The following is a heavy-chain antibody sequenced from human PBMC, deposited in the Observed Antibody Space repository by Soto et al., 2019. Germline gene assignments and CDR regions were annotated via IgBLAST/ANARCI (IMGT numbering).Heavy chain of an antibody. J-gene: IGHJ6*02. V-gene: IGHV1-69*12. CDR1: GGTFSSYA. CDR2: IIPIFGTA. Sequence: QVQLVQSGAEVKKPGSSVKVSCKASGGTFSSYAISWVRQAPGQGLEWMGGIIPIFGTANYAQKFQGRVTITADESTSTAYMELSSLRSEDTAVYYCARGTVVTTGAYYYGMDVWGQGITVTVSS. D-gene: IGHD2-15*01. CDR3: ARGTVVTTGAYYYGMDV.